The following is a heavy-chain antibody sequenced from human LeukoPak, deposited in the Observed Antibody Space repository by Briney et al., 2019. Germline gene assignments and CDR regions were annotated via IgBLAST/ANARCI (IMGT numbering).Heavy chain of an antibody. D-gene: IGHD1-1*01. CDR2: IKQDGSEK. J-gene: IGHJ4*02. CDR1: GFTFSRYW. V-gene: IGHV3-7*01. Sequence: GGSLRLSCAASGFTFSRYWMAWVRQAPGKGLEWVANIKQDGSEKYYVDSVKGRFTISRDNAKNSLYLQMNSLRAEDTAVYYCARGITTYFDYWGQGTLVTVSS. CDR3: ARGITTYFDY.